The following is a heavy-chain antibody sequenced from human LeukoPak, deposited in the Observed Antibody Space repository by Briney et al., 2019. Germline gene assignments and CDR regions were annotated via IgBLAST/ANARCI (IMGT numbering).Heavy chain of an antibody. Sequence: GGSLRLSCEASGFTVSSNYMTWVRQAPGKGLEWVAVISYDGSNKYYADSVKGRFTISRDNSKNTLYLQMNSLRAEDTAVYYCAKGYSGYDWSLVDYWGQGTLVTVSS. J-gene: IGHJ4*02. CDR2: ISYDGSNK. V-gene: IGHV3-30*18. CDR3: AKGYSGYDWSLVDY. CDR1: GFTVSSNY. D-gene: IGHD5-12*01.